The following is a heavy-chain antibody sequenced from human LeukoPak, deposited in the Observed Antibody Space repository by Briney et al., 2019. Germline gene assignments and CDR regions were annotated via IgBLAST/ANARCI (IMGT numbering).Heavy chain of an antibody. CDR2: FDPEDGET. V-gene: IGHV1-24*01. Sequence: ASVKVSCKVSGYTLTELSMHWVRQAPGKGLEWMGGFDPEDGETIYAQKFQGRVTMTEDTSTDTAYMELSSLRSEDTAVYYCATNLVGYDILTGYYSPGVWGQGTLVTVSS. J-gene: IGHJ4*02. D-gene: IGHD3-9*01. CDR1: GYTLTELS. CDR3: ATNLVGYDILTGYYSPGV.